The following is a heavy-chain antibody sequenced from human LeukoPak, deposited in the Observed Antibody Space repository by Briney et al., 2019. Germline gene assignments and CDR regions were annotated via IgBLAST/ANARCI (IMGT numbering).Heavy chain of an antibody. Sequence: GGSLRLSCAASGFTFSIYAMYWVRQAPGKGLEYVSAISSNGGSTYYADSVKGRFTISRDNSKNTVSLRMGNLRSEDTAVCYCATQSQPTVTTSLDNWGQGTLVTVSS. V-gene: IGHV3-64*02. J-gene: IGHJ4*02. D-gene: IGHD4-17*01. CDR2: ISSNGGST. CDR3: ATQSQPTVTTSLDN. CDR1: GFTFSIYA.